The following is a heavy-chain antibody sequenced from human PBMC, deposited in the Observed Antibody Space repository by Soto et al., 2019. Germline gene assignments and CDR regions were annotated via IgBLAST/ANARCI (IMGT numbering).Heavy chain of an antibody. Sequence: QVQLVESGGGLVKPGGSLRLSCAASGFTFTDYYMSWIRQAPGKGLEWVSYIDRSDTTIYYADSVRGRFTVARDNAKNSLYLQMNSLRADDTAVYYCARHRKLVPGEDSWGQGTLVTVAS. CDR3: ARHRKLVPGEDS. CDR2: IDRSDTTI. V-gene: IGHV3-11*01. J-gene: IGHJ4*02. CDR1: GFTFTDYY. D-gene: IGHD2-8*02.